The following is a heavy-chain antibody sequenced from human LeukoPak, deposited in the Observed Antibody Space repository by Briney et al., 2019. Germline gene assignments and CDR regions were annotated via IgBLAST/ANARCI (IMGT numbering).Heavy chain of an antibody. V-gene: IGHV3-23*01. CDR1: GFTFSSYS. CDR3: AKRAAVAGQNFDY. Sequence: GGSLRLSCAASGFTFSSYSMNWVRQAPGKGLEWVSAISGSGGSTYYADSVKGRFTISRDNSKNTLYLQMNSLRAENTAVYYCAKRAAVAGQNFDYWGQGTLVTVSS. J-gene: IGHJ4*02. D-gene: IGHD6-19*01. CDR2: ISGSGGST.